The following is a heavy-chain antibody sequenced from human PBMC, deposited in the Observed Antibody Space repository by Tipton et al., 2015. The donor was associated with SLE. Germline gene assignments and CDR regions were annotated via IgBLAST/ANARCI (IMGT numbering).Heavy chain of an antibody. CDR3: ARLRELYYDSSPDAFDI. Sequence: TLSLTCTVSGGSISSYYWSWIRQPPGKGLEWIGRIYTSGSTNYNPSLKSRVTMSVDTDKHQFSMKLSSVTAADTAVYYCARLRELYYDSSPDAFDILGQGTMVTVSS. D-gene: IGHD3-22*01. V-gene: IGHV4-4*07. CDR2: IYTSGST. J-gene: IGHJ3*02. CDR1: GGSISSYY.